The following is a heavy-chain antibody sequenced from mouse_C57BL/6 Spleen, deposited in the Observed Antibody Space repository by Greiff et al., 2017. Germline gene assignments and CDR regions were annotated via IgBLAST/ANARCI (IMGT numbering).Heavy chain of an antibody. J-gene: IGHJ2*01. CDR3: TRGFYYGNSYFDY. CDR2: IDPETGGT. D-gene: IGHD2-1*01. CDR1: GYTFTDYE. Sequence: VQLQQSGAELVRPGASVTMSCKASGYTFTDYEMHWVKQTPVHGLEWIGAIDPETGGTAYNQNFKGKAILTADKSSSTAYMELRRLTSEYSAVYYGTRGFYYGNSYFDYWGQGTTLTGSS. V-gene: IGHV1-15*01.